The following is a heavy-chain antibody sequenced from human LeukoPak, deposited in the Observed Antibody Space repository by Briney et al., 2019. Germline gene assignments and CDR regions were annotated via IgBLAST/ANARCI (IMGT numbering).Heavy chain of an antibody. J-gene: IGHJ4*02. CDR3: TARGPDSDSSVAY. CDR2: IDDSGVIR. Sequence: GSLRLSCAASGFTFKTHAMSWVRQAPGKGLEWVSRIDDSGVIRSYADSVKGRFTISRDNSKMTLTLQMNSLRAEDTAVYYCTARGPDSDSSVAYWGQGTLVTVSS. V-gene: IGHV3-23*01. CDR1: GFTFKTHA. D-gene: IGHD1-26*01.